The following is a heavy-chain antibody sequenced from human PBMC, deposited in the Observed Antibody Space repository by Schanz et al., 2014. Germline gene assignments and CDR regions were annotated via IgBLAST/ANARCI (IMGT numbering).Heavy chain of an antibody. V-gene: IGHV3-15*01. J-gene: IGHJ4*02. CDR2: IKSKVDGGTT. CDR1: GFTFRNYG. D-gene: IGHD3-16*01. Sequence: EVQLLESGGGLVQPGGSLRLSCAASGFTFRNYGMSWVRQAPGQGLEWVGRIKSKVDGGTTDNAAPVQGRFTISRDDSKNTLHLQMNSLKTEDTAVYYCVRLDVHDYWGQGTLVTVSA. CDR3: VRLDVHDY.